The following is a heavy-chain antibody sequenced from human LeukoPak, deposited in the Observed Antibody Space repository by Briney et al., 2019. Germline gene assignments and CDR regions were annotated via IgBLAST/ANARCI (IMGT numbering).Heavy chain of an antibody. V-gene: IGHV3-66*02. CDR2: IYDAGNT. CDR1: GFTVSSNH. Sequence: GGSLRLSCAASGFTVSSNHMHWVRQAPEKGLEWVSIIYDAGNTHFADSVKGRFTVSRDNSNNTVYFQMNSLRPEDTALYYCARDKGGMYGLDIWGQGTMVTVSS. CDR3: ARDKGGMYGLDI. J-gene: IGHJ3*02. D-gene: IGHD2-8*01.